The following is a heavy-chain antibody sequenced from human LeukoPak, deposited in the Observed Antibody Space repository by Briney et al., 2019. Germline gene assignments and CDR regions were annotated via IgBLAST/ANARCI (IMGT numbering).Heavy chain of an antibody. D-gene: IGHD3-10*01. Sequence: GESLQISCQGSGSSFTSYWIGWVRQLPGKGLEWMGIIYPGDSDTRYTPSFQGQVTISADKSISTAYLQWSSLKASDTAMYYCARALLFGELSSYYMDVWGKGTTVTVSS. J-gene: IGHJ6*03. CDR1: GSSFTSYW. CDR2: IYPGDSDT. V-gene: IGHV5-51*01. CDR3: ARALLFGELSSYYMDV.